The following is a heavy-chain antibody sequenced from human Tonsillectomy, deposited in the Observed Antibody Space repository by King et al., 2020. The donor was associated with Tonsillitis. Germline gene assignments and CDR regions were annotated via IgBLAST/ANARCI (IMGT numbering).Heavy chain of an antibody. CDR2: IITIFGKT. D-gene: IGHD3-22*01. V-gene: IGHV1-69*01. CDR3: ARVPGTSADYYDSSGYYGSRAFEI. CDR1: GGTFSNYG. J-gene: IGHJ3*02. Sequence: VQLVESGAEVKKPGSSVKVSCKASGGTFSNYGINWVRQAPGQGLEWMGGIITIFGKTNYAQKFQGRVTLTADESTSTAYMELSSQRSEDTAVDYCARVPGTSADYYDSSGYYGSRAFEIWGQGTMVTVSS.